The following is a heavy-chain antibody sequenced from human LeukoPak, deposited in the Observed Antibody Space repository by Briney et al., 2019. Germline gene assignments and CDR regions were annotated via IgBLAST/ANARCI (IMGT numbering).Heavy chain of an antibody. CDR3: AKGNYYDSSGYPTDDAFDI. CDR1: GFTFRNYG. Sequence: GGSLRLSCAASGFTFRNYGMHWVRQTPGKGLEWVAVISYDGSNKYYADSVKGRFTISRDNSKNTLYLQMNSLRAEDTAVYYCAKGNYYDSSGYPTDDAFDIWGQGTMVTVSS. D-gene: IGHD3-22*01. J-gene: IGHJ3*02. V-gene: IGHV3-30*18. CDR2: ISYDGSNK.